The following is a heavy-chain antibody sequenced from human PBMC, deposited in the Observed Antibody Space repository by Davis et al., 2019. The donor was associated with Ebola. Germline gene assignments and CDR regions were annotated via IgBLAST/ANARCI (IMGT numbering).Heavy chain of an antibody. V-gene: IGHV3-53*01. D-gene: IGHD3-16*01. CDR3: AKDIQGGTSYFDY. CDR1: GFTVSSNY. CDR2: FSAAGFT. J-gene: IGHJ4*02. Sequence: GGSLRLSCAASGFTVSSNYMSWVRQAPGKGLEWVSDFSAAGFTHYADSVKGRFTISRDISKNTLYLQMNSLRAEDTAVYYCAKDIQGGTSYFDYWGQGTLVTVSS.